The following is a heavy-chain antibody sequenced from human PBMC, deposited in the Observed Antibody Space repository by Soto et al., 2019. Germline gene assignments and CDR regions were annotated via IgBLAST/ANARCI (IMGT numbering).Heavy chain of an antibody. CDR2: IWYDGSNK. CDR1: GFTFSSYG. D-gene: IGHD3-10*01. Sequence: QVQLVESGGGVVQPGRSLRLSCAASGFTFSSYGMHWVRQAPGKGLEWVAVIWYDGSNKHYADSVKGRFTISRDNSKTTLYLQMNSLRAEDTAVYYCARSPPGDFDYWGQGTLVTVSS. CDR3: ARSPPGDFDY. V-gene: IGHV3-33*01. J-gene: IGHJ4*02.